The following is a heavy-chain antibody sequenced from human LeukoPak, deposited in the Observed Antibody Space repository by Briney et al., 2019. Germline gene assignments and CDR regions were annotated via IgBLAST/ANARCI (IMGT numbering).Heavy chain of an antibody. CDR3: ARNDFWSGYWGYYFDY. Sequence: GGSLRLSCAASGFTFDDYTMHWVRQAPGKGLEWVSLISWDGGSTYYADSVKGRFTISRDNSKNSLYLQMNSLRTEDTALYYCARNDFWSGYWGYYFDYWGQGTLVTVSS. J-gene: IGHJ4*02. CDR2: ISWDGGST. V-gene: IGHV3-43*01. D-gene: IGHD3-3*01. CDR1: GFTFDDYT.